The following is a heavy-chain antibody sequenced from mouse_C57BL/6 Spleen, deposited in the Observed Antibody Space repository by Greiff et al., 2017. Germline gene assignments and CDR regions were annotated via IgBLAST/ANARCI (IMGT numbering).Heavy chain of an antibody. D-gene: IGHD2-4*01. J-gene: IGHJ4*01. CDR1: GYTFTSYW. CDR2: IYPGSGST. Sequence: QVQLQQPGAELVKPGASVKMSCTASGYTFTSYWITWVKQRPGQGLEWIGDIYPGSGSTNYNEKFKSKATLTVDTSSSTAYMPLSSLTSEDSAVSDGARYYDYDEVSYAMDYWGQGTSVTVSS. CDR3: ARYYDYDEVSYAMDY. V-gene: IGHV1-55*01.